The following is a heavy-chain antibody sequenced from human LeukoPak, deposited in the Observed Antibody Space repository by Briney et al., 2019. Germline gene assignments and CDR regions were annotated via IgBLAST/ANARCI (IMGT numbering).Heavy chain of an antibody. D-gene: IGHD6-13*01. J-gene: IGHJ4*02. Sequence: GASVKVSCKASGYTFTIYGISWVRQAPGQGLEWMGWISAYNGNTNYAQKLQGRVTMTTDTSTSTAYMELRSLRSDDTAVYYCARVGGYSSSWYGEDYWGQGTLVTVSS. CDR3: ARVGGYSSSWYGEDY. CDR2: ISAYNGNT. V-gene: IGHV1-18*01. CDR1: GYTFTIYG.